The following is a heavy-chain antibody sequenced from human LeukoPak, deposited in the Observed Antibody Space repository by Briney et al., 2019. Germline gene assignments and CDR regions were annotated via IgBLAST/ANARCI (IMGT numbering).Heavy chain of an antibody. CDR1: GGSISSYC. V-gene: IGHV4-59*12. CDR2: IYYSGST. D-gene: IGHD3-10*01. Sequence: SETLSLTCTVSGGSISSYCWSWIRQPPGKGLEWIGYIYYSGSTNYNPSLKSRVTMSVDTSKNQFSLKLRSVTAADTAVYYCARDSGTTGEVKFDPWGQGTLVTVSS. CDR3: ARDSGTTGEVKFDP. J-gene: IGHJ5*02.